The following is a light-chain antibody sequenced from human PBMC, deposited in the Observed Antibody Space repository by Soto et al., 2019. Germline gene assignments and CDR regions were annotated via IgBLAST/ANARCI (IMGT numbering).Light chain of an antibody. Sequence: DIVMTQSPLSLPVTPGEPASISCRSSQSLLHSHGNNYLDWYVQKPGQSPQVLIYLGSNRASGVPDRVSGSGSGTDFTLKISSVEAEDVGIYYCMQALQTPTFGGGTKVEIK. CDR3: MQALQTPT. J-gene: IGKJ4*01. V-gene: IGKV2-28*01. CDR2: LGS. CDR1: QSLLHSHGNNY.